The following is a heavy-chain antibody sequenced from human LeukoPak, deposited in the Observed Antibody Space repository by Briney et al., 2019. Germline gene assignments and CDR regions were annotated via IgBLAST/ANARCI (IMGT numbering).Heavy chain of an antibody. Sequence: SETLSLTCAVYGGSFSGYYWSWIRQPPGKGLEWTGEINHSGSTNYNPSLKSRVTISVDTSKNQFSLKLSSVTAADTAVYYCARGHTMVRGVNYFDYWGQGTLVTVSS. V-gene: IGHV4-34*01. D-gene: IGHD3-10*01. CDR2: INHSGST. J-gene: IGHJ4*02. CDR1: GGSFSGYY. CDR3: ARGHTMVRGVNYFDY.